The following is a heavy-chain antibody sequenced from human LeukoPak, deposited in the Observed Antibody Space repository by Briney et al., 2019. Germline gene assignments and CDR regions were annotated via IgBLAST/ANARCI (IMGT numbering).Heavy chain of an antibody. D-gene: IGHD1-7*01. J-gene: IGHJ4*02. V-gene: IGHV1-2*02. Sequence: ASVKVSCKASGYTFTGYYLHWVRQAPGQELEWMAWINPNSGGPSYAQKFRGGVTMARDTSISTAYMELSRLRSDDTAVYYCARGRSVTVPETTKLFDQWGQGTLVAVSS. CDR1: GYTFTGYY. CDR3: ARGRSVTVPETTKLFDQ. CDR2: INPNSGGP.